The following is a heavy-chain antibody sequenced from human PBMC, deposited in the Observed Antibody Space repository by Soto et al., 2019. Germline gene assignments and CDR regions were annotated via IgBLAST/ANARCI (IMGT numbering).Heavy chain of an antibody. CDR2: ISYDGSNK. CDR3: ERGGGGSGVPMDV. Sequence: QVQLVESGGGVVQPGRSLRLSCAASGFTFSSYAMHWVRQAPGKGLEWVAVISYDGSNKYYADSVKGRFTISRDNSKKTVYVQMKSLKAEDRALYYFERGGGGSGVPMDVWGQGTTVTVSS. V-gene: IGHV3-30-3*01. J-gene: IGHJ6*02. D-gene: IGHD3-16*01. CDR1: GFTFSSYA.